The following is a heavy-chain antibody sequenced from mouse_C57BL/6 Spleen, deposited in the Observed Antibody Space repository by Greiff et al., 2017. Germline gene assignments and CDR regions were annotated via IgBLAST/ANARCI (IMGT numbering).Heavy chain of an antibody. V-gene: IGHV1-15*01. CDR2: IDPETGGT. D-gene: IGHD1-1*01. CDR1: GYTFTDYE. Sequence: QVQLQQSGAELVRPGASVTLSCKASGYTFTDYEMHWVKQTPVHGLEWIGAIDPETGGTAYNQKFKGKAILTADKSSSTAYMELRSLTSEDSAVYYGTRSRQITTVVATEDWYFDVWGTGTTVTVAS. J-gene: IGHJ1*03. CDR3: TRSRQITTVVATEDWYFDV.